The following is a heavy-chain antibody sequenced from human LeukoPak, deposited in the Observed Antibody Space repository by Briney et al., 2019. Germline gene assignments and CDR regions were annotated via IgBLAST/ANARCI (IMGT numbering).Heavy chain of an antibody. V-gene: IGHV4-34*01. CDR3: ARLLPRTGTTAYYFHNDMDV. Sequence: SETLSLTCAVYGGSFSGYYWSWIRQPPGKGLEWIGEINHSGSTNYNPSLKSRVIISIDTSKNQFSLKLSSVTAADTADYYCARLLPRTGTTAYYFHNDMDVWGEGTTVTISS. J-gene: IGHJ6*03. CDR1: GGSFSGYY. CDR2: INHSGST. D-gene: IGHD1-1*01.